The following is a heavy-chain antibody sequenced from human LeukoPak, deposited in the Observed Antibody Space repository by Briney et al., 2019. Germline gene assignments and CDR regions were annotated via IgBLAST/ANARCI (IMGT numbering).Heavy chain of an antibody. CDR2: ISGGGGSS. CDR1: GFTFSNYA. J-gene: IGHJ2*01. Sequence: GGSLRLSCAASGFTFSNYAMSWVRQAPGKGLEWVSGISGGGGSSDYADSVKGRFTISRDNSKNTLYLQVDSLRAEDTALYYCAKIAVSGLWYFDLWGRGTLVTVSS. CDR3: AKIAVSGLWYFDL. D-gene: IGHD6-19*01. V-gene: IGHV3-23*01.